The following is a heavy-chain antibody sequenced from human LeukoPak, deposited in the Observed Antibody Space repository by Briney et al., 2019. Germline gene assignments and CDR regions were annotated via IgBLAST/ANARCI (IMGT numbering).Heavy chain of an antibody. Sequence: ASVKVSCKASGGTFSSYAISWVRQAPGQGLEWMGGIIPTFGTANYAQKFQGRVTITADKSTSTAYMELSSLRSEDTAVYYCAREAMTTVTIFDYWGQGTLVTVSS. CDR3: AREAMTTVTIFDY. CDR2: IIPTFGTA. J-gene: IGHJ4*02. D-gene: IGHD4-11*01. V-gene: IGHV1-69*06. CDR1: GGTFSSYA.